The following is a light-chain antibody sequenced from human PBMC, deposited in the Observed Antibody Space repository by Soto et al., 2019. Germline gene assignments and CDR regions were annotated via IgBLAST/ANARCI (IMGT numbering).Light chain of an antibody. CDR3: CSYGRIVV. V-gene: IGLV2-23*01. CDR2: EAS. CDR1: SNDVGTYNL. Sequence: QSALTQPASVSGSPGQSITISCTGISNDVGTYNLVSWYQHHPGKAPKLIIYEASKRPSGVPNRFSGSKSGNTASLTISGLHAEDEADYSCCSYGRIVVFGGGTKLTVL. J-gene: IGLJ2*01.